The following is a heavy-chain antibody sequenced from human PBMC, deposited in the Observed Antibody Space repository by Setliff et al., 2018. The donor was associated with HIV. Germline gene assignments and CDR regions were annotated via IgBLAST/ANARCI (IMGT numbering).Heavy chain of an antibody. CDR1: GFTFSNYA. Sequence: GGSLRLSCAASGFTFSNYAMTWVRQAPGKGLEWVANIKQDGSEKYYVDSVKGRFTISRDNGKNSLYLQMNSLRAEDTAVYYCASSGYNYGGYYMDVWGKGTTVTASS. J-gene: IGHJ6*03. V-gene: IGHV3-7*03. D-gene: IGHD5-18*01. CDR3: ASSGYNYGGYYMDV. CDR2: IKQDGSEK.